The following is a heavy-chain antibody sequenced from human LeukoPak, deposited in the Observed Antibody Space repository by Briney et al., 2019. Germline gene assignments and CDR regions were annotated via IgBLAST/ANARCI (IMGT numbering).Heavy chain of an antibody. J-gene: IGHJ5*02. V-gene: IGHV3-30*02. Sequence: GGSLRLSCAESGFTFSSYGMHWVRQAPGKGLEWVAFIRYDGSNKYYADSVKGRFTISRDNSKNTLYLQMNSLRAEDTAVYYCAKEGCSGGSCYNWFDPWGQGTLVTVSP. D-gene: IGHD2-15*01. CDR3: AKEGCSGGSCYNWFDP. CDR2: IRYDGSNK. CDR1: GFTFSSYG.